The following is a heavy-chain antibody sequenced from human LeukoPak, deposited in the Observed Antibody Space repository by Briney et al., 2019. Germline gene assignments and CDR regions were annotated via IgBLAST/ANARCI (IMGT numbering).Heavy chain of an antibody. CDR2: IYYSGST. Sequence: PSETLSLTYTVSGGSISSYFWSWIRQPPGKGLEWIGYIYYSGSTNYNPSLKSRVTISVDTSKNQFSLKLSSVTAADTAVYYCASARLGSGLEGAFDIWVQGTMVTVSS. V-gene: IGHV4-59*01. J-gene: IGHJ3*02. D-gene: IGHD6-25*01. CDR3: ASARLGSGLEGAFDI. CDR1: GGSISSYF.